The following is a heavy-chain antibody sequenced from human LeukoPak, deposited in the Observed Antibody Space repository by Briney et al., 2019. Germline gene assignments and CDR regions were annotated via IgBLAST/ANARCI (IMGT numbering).Heavy chain of an antibody. D-gene: IGHD2-2*01. Sequence: SETLSLTCTVSGGSISSYYWSWIRQPAGKGLEWIGRIYTSGSTNYNPSLKSRVTMSVDTSKNQFSLKLSSVTAADTAVYYCARGDCSSTSCSFDPWGQGTLVTVSS. V-gene: IGHV4-4*07. CDR1: GGSISSYY. CDR3: ARGDCSSTSCSFDP. CDR2: IYTSGST. J-gene: IGHJ5*02.